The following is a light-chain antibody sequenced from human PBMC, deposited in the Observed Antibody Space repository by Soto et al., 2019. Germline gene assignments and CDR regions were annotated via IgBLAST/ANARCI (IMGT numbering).Light chain of an antibody. Sequence: EIVLTQSPGTLSLSPGERATLSCRASQSVSSSYLAWYQQKPGQAPRLLIYGASSRATGIPDRFSGSGSGTDFTLTLSRLEPEDFAVYYCQQYGRSPFTFGPGTKVDIK. V-gene: IGKV3-20*01. CDR2: GAS. J-gene: IGKJ3*01. CDR1: QSVSSSY. CDR3: QQYGRSPFT.